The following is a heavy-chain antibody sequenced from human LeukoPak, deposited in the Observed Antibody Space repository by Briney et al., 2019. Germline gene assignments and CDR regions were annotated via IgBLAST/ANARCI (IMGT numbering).Heavy chain of an antibody. V-gene: IGHV3-30*18. J-gene: IGHJ4*02. CDR1: GFTFSSYG. Sequence: PGGSLRLSCAASGFTFSSYGMHWVRQAPGKGLEWVAVISNDGSNNYYSDSVKGRFTISRDNSNNTLYLQMNSLRAEDSAVYYCAKVNRTNSFCGSFHNWGQGTLVTVSS. CDR3: AKVNRTNSFCGSFHN. D-gene: IGHD2-2*01. CDR2: ISNDGSNN.